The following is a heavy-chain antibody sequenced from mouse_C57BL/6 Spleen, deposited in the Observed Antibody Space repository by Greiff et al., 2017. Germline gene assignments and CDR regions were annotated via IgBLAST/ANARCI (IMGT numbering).Heavy chain of an antibody. V-gene: IGHV2-6-1*01. J-gene: IGHJ3*01. CDR1: GFSLTSYG. CDR2: IWSDGST. CDR3: ARHDYSNSFAY. D-gene: IGHD2-5*01. Sequence: VQRVESGPGLVAPSQSLSISCTVSGFSLTSYGVHWVRQPPGKGLEWLVVIWSDGSTTYNSAHKSRLCISKDNSKSQVFLKMNSLQTDDTAMYSCARHDYSNSFAYWGQGTLVTVSA.